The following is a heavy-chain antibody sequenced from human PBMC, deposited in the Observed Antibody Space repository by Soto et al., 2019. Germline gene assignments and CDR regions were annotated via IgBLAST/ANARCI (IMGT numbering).Heavy chain of an antibody. CDR1: GGSISSSSYY. J-gene: IGHJ3*02. CDR3: ARLCSSRISGDAFDI. Sequence: QLQLQESGPGLVKPSETLSLTCTVSGGSISSSSYYWGWIRQPPGKGLEWIGSIYYSGSTYYNPSLKSRVSMSVDTSKNQFSLKLSSVTAADTAVYYCARLCSSRISGDAFDIWGQGTMVTVSS. V-gene: IGHV4-39*01. CDR2: IYYSGST. D-gene: IGHD6-19*01.